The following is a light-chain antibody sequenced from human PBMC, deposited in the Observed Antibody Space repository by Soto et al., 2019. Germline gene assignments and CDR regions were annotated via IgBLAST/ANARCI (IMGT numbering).Light chain of an antibody. J-gene: IGLJ1*01. CDR3: SSHTSSNTLV. Sequence: QSALTQPASVSGSPGQSITISCTGTSNDFGDYNYVSWYQHNPGKAPRLVIYDVSNRPSGVSSRFSGSRSGNTASLTISGSQAEDEAEYYCSSHTSSNTLVCGIGTKLTVL. V-gene: IGLV2-14*03. CDR2: DVS. CDR1: SNDFGDYNY.